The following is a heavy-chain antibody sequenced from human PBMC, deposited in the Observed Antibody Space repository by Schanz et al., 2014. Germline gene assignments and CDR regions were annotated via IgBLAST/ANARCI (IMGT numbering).Heavy chain of an antibody. J-gene: IGHJ3*02. CDR3: ARKMKLGVYGGKGHDSLDI. V-gene: IGHV3-74*01. CDR1: GFTFSSHW. D-gene: IGHD4-17*01. Sequence: EVQLVQSGGGLVQPGGSLRLSCAASGFTFSSHWMHWVRQDPGKGLVWVARINSVGSNTHYADSVTGRFTISRDNAKNTLYLQMNTLRAEDTAVYYCARKMKLGVYGGKGHDSLDIWGQGTMGTVSA. CDR2: INSVGSNT.